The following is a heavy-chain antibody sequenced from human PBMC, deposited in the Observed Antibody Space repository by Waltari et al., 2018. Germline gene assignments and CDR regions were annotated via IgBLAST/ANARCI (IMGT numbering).Heavy chain of an antibody. J-gene: IGHJ3*02. Sequence: EVQLVESGGGLIQPGGSLRLSCAASGFTVSSTYMSWVRQAPGKGLEWVSVIYSGGSTYYADSVKGRFTISRDNSKNTLYLQMNSLRAEDTAVYYCARHSSGYYSVAFDIWGQGTMVTVSS. D-gene: IGHD3-22*01. CDR1: GFTVSSTY. CDR2: IYSGGST. V-gene: IGHV3-53*01. CDR3: ARHSSGYYSVAFDI.